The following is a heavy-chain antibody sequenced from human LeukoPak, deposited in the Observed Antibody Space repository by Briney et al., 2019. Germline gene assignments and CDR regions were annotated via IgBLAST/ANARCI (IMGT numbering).Heavy chain of an antibody. CDR2: IIPIFGTA. V-gene: IGHV1-69*13. CDR3: ASQSSGRPHYYYYMDV. CDR1: GGTFSSYA. Sequence: GASVKVSCKASGGTFSSYAISWVRQAPGQGLEWMGGIIPIFGTANYAQKFQGRVTITADESTSTAYMELSSLRSEDTAVYYCASQSSGRPHYYYYMDVWGKGTTVTISS. D-gene: IGHD6-19*01. J-gene: IGHJ6*03.